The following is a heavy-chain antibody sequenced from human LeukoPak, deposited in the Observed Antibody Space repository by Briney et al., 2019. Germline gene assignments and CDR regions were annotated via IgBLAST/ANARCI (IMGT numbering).Heavy chain of an antibody. Sequence: GESLKISCKGSGYRFTNYWIGWVRQMPGKGLEWMGIIYPGDSNTRYSPSFQGQVTISADKSINTAYVQWSSLNASDTAMYYCARRVVNNRNWYFNLWGRGTLVTVSS. J-gene: IGHJ2*01. V-gene: IGHV5-51*01. D-gene: IGHD4-23*01. CDR1: GYRFTNYW. CDR3: ARRVVNNRNWYFNL. CDR2: IYPGDSNT.